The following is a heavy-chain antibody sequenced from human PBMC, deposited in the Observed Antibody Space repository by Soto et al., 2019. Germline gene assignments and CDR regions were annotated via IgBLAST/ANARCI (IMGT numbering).Heavy chain of an antibody. CDR2: IYTDGRT. Sequence: EVQLVDSGGGLIQPGGSLRLSCVASGFSVSSDYFTWVRQAPGKGLEWVSVIYTDGRTYYGDSVKGRFSMSRDTSENPLYLQRNALTADDTAVYYCARGLGRGYRDNSGYFSLDYWGQGTLVTVSS. V-gene: IGHV3-53*01. CDR1: GFSVSSDY. CDR3: ARGLGRGYRDNSGYFSLDY. D-gene: IGHD3-22*01. J-gene: IGHJ4*02.